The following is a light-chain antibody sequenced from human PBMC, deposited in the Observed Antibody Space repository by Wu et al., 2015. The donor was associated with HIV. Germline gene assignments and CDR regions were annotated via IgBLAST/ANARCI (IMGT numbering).Light chain of an antibody. J-gene: IGKJ1*01. CDR1: QRVSNNY. CDR3: QQYGSSPRT. V-gene: IGKV3-20*01. CDR2: GAS. Sequence: EIVMTQSPATLSVSPGERATLSCRASQRVSNNYLAWYQQKPGQAPRLLIYGASSRATGIPDRFSGSGAGTDFTLTISRLEPEDFAVYYCQQYGSSPRTFGQGTKVEIK.